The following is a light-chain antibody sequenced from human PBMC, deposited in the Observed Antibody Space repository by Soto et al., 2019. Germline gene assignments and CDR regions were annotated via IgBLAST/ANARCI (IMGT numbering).Light chain of an antibody. Sequence: EFVVTQSPGTLSLSPRERATLSCRASQTVRNNYLAWYQQKPGQAPRLLIYDASSRATGIPDRFSGGGSGTDFTLTISRLEPEDFAVYYCQQYDNLPITFGQGRLLAIK. V-gene: IGKV3-20*01. CDR1: QTVRNNY. CDR2: DAS. CDR3: QQYDNLPIT. J-gene: IGKJ5*01.